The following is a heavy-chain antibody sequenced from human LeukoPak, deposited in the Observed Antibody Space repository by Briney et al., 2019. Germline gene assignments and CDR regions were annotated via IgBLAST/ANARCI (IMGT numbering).Heavy chain of an antibody. D-gene: IGHD3-9*01. CDR1: GFIFSSYW. CDR2: ISGSGGST. J-gene: IGHJ4*02. V-gene: IGHV3-23*01. CDR3: ASRYDILTGYPY. Sequence: GGSLRLSCAASGFIFSSYWMSWVRQAPGKGLEWVSAISGSGGSTYYADSVKGRFTISRDNSKNTLYLQMNSLRAEDTAVYYCASRYDILTGYPYWGQGTLVTVSS.